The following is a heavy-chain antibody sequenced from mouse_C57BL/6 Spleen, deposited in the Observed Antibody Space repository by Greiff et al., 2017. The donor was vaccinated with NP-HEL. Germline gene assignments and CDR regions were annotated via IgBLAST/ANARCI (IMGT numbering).Heavy chain of an antibody. Sequence: EVMLVESGGGLVQPGESLKLSCESSEYEFPSHDMSWVRKTPEKRLEWVAAINSGGGSTYYPDTLEGRFIISRDNTKKTLYLQMRSLRSEDTALYYCAVYWGGSWYFDVWGTGTTLTVSS. CDR2: INSGGGST. J-gene: IGHJ1*03. V-gene: IGHV5-2*01. D-gene: IGHD1-3*01. CDR1: EYEFPSHD. CDR3: AVYWGGSWYFDV.